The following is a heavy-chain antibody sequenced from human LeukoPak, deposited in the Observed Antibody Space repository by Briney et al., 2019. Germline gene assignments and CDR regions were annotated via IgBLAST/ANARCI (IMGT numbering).Heavy chain of an antibody. V-gene: IGHV4-59*01. Sequence: SETLSLTCTVSGGSISSYYWSWIRQPPGKGLEWIGYIYYSGSTNYNPSLKSRVTISVDTSKNQFSLKLSSVTAADTAVYYCARSLYYFGSDSFDIWGQGTMVTVSS. CDR2: IYYSGST. D-gene: IGHD3-10*01. J-gene: IGHJ3*02. CDR3: ARSLYYFGSDSFDI. CDR1: GGSISSYY.